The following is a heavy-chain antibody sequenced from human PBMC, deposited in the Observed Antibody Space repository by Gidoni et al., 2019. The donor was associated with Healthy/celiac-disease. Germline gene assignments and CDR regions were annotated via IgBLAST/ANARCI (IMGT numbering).Heavy chain of an antibody. J-gene: IGHJ4*02. V-gene: IGHV3-23*01. D-gene: IGHD4-17*01. CDR2: ISGSGGST. Sequence: EVQLLESGGGLVQPGGSLRLSCAASGFTCSSYAMSCVRQAPGKVLAGVSVISGSGGSTYYADSVKGRFTISRDNSKNTLYLQMNSLRAEDTAVYYCAKVDHDYASGWVGYWGQGTLVTVSS. CDR1: GFTCSSYA. CDR3: AKVDHDYASGWVGY.